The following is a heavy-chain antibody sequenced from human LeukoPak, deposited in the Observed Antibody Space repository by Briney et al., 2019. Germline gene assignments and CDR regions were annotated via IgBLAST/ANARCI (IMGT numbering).Heavy chain of an antibody. CDR2: IYHSGST. Sequence: SQTLSLTCAVSGCSISSGGYSWSWIRQPPGKGLEWIGYIYHSGSTYYNPSLKSRVTISVDRSKNQFSLKLSSVTAADTAVYYCARDGGDLGYCSGGSCYSVAFDIWGQGTMVTVSS. D-gene: IGHD2-15*01. V-gene: IGHV4-30-2*01. CDR3: ARDGGDLGYCSGGSCYSVAFDI. J-gene: IGHJ3*02. CDR1: GCSISSGGYS.